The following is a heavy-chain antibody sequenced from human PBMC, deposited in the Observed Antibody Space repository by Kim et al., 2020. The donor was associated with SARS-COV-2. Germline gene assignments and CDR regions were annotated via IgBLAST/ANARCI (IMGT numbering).Heavy chain of an antibody. J-gene: IGHJ4*02. Sequence: SETLSLTCTVSSGSISSSYWSWIRQPPGKGLEWIGYITYFGSTNYIPAPKSRVSISVDTSTNQFFLHLSSVPATDTTAYYCSTSDSTNYLAFWCQGTLFT. CDR2: ITYFGST. CDR1: SGSISSSY. D-gene: IGHD2-8*01. CDR3: STSDSTNYLAF. V-gene: IGHV4-59*12.